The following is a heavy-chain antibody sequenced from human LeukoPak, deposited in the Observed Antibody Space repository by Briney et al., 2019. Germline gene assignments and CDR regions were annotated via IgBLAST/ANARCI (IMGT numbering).Heavy chain of an antibody. J-gene: IGHJ4*02. Sequence: SVKVSCKASGGTFSSYAISWVRQAPGQRLEWMGGIIPIFGTANYAQKFQGRVTITADESTSTAYMELSSLRSEDTAVYYCARGPLDIVVGPLDYWGQGTLVTVSS. V-gene: IGHV1-69*13. CDR3: ARGPLDIVVGPLDY. CDR2: IIPIFGTA. D-gene: IGHD2-2*03. CDR1: GGTFSSYA.